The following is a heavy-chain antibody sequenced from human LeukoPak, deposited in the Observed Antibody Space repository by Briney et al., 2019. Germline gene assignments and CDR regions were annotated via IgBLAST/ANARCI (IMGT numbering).Heavy chain of an antibody. CDR3: ARSVGGNWFDP. V-gene: IGHV4-59*11. J-gene: IGHJ5*02. D-gene: IGHD2-15*01. CDR2: ISNSGST. CDR1: GGSISSHY. Sequence: PSETLSLTCTVSGGSISSHYWTWIRQSPVKGLEWIGDISNSGSTSYNPSLKSRVTISIDTSKNQFSLKLSSVTAADTAVYYCARSVGGNWFDPWGQGTLVTVSS.